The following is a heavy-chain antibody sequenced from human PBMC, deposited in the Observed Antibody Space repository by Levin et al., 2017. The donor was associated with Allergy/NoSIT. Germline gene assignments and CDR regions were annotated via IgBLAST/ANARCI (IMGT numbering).Heavy chain of an antibody. D-gene: IGHD6-13*01. J-gene: IGHJ5*02. CDR2: INPNSGGT. CDR1: GYTFTDYY. Sequence: ASVKVSCKASGYTFTDYYMHWVRQAPGQGLEWMGWINPNSGGTNYAQKFQGRVTMTRDTSISTAYMELNRLRSDDTAVYHCARRGSPIGAAGTGVGSFDPWGLGTLVTVSS. V-gene: IGHV1-2*02. CDR3: ARRGSPIGAAGTGVGSFDP.